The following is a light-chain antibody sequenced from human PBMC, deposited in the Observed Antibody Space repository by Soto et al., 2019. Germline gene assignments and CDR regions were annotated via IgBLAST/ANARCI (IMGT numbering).Light chain of an antibody. V-gene: IGLV7-46*01. Sequence: QAVVTQEPSLTVSPGGTVTLTCGSSTGAVTSGYYPYWFQQKPGQAPRTLIYDTSNKHSWTPARFSGSLLGGKAALTLSGAQPEDEAEYYCLLSYSGARSAVFGGGTKLTVL. CDR3: LLSYSGARSAV. CDR1: TGAVTSGYY. J-gene: IGLJ7*01. CDR2: DTS.